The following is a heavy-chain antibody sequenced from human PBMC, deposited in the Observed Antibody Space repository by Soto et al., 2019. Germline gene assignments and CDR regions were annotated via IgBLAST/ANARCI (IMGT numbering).Heavy chain of an antibody. CDR1: GGSVSSGVYY. CDR3: AREYGSYPYYSDY. CDR2: IYHSGST. J-gene: IGHJ4*02. D-gene: IGHD1-26*01. V-gene: IGHV4-61*08. Sequence: SETLSLTCTVSGGSVSSGVYYWSWIRQPPGKGLEWIGYIYHSGSTNYNPSLKSRVTISVDTSKNQFSLKLSSVTAADTAVYYCAREYGSYPYYSDYWGKGTLVTVSS.